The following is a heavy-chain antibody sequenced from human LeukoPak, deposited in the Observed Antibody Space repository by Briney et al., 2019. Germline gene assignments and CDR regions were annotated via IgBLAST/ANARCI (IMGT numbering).Heavy chain of an antibody. J-gene: IGHJ4*02. CDR2: ISNANGDT. V-gene: IGHV3-23*01. D-gene: IGHD3-22*01. Sequence: GGSLRLSCAASGFTFSNYAMSWVRQAPGKGLEWVSTISNANGDTYYADSVKGRFTISRDNSKNTLYLQMNSLRAEDTAVYYCAKIYYDSSGYYSNYYFDYWGQGTLVTVSS. CDR3: AKIYYDSSGYYSNYYFDY. CDR1: GFTFSNYA.